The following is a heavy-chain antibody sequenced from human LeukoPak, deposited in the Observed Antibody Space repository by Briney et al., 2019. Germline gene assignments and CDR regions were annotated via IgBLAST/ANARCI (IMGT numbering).Heavy chain of an antibody. D-gene: IGHD3-10*01. CDR1: GETFSDFH. CDR2: INHGGST. CDR3: ARARVDVVRGARYGMDV. V-gene: IGHV4-34*01. J-gene: IGHJ6*04. Sequence: PSETLSLTCAVYGETFSDFHWSWIRQSPRKGLEWIGEINHGGSTNYNPSLKSRVTISVDTSKNQFSLRLSSVTAADTAVYYCARARVDVVRGARYGMDVWGKGTTVTVSS.